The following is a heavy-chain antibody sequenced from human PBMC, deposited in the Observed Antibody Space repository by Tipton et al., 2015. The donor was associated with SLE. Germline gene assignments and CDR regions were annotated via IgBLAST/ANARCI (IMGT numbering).Heavy chain of an antibody. Sequence: LRLSCAVYGGSFSGYYWSWIRQPPGKGLEWIGEINHSGSTNYNPSLKSRVTISVDTSKNQFSLKLSSVTAADTAVYYCAKGSQRGYCSGGSCYPDYWGQGTLVPVSS. D-gene: IGHD2-15*01. CDR1: GGSFSGYY. CDR3: AKGSQRGYCSGGSCYPDY. J-gene: IGHJ4*02. CDR2: INHSGST. V-gene: IGHV4-34*01.